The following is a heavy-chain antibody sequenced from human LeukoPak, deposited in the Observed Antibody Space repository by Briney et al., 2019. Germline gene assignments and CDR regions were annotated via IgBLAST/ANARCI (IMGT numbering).Heavy chain of an antibody. CDR1: GFTFSSYS. J-gene: IGHJ3*02. CDR2: ISSSSSYI. CDR3: AGQGTSDAFDI. Sequence: GGSLRLSCAASGFTFSSYSMNWVRQAPGKGLEWVSSISSSSSYIYYADSVKGRFTISRDNAKNSLYLQMNSLRAEDTAVYYCAGQGTSDAFDIWGQGTMVTVSS. V-gene: IGHV3-21*01. D-gene: IGHD6-6*01.